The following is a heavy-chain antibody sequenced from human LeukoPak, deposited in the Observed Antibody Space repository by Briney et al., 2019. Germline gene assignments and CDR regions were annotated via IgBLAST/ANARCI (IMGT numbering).Heavy chain of an antibody. CDR1: GYTFTGYY. V-gene: IGHV1-2*02. D-gene: IGHD6-25*01. CDR2: INPNSGGT. CDR3: ATDLDSGGFVVDY. Sequence: ASVKVSCKASGYTFTGYYMHWVRQAPGQGLEWMGWINPNSGGTNYAQKFQGRVTMTRDTSISTAYIELSRLRSDDTAVYYFATDLDSGGFVVDYWGQGTLVTVSS. J-gene: IGHJ4*02.